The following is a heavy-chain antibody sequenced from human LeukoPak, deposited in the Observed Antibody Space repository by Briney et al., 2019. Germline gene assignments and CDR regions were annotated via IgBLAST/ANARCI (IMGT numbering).Heavy chain of an antibody. CDR1: GFTFSSYA. V-gene: IGHV3-23*01. CDR2: ISGSGGST. J-gene: IGHJ4*02. Sequence: GGSLRLSCAASGFTFSSYAMSWVRQAPGKGLEWVSAISGSGGSTYYADSVKGRFTISRDNSKNTLYLQMNSLRAEDTAVYYCAKVRVVFNWNYAYYFDSWGQGTLVTVSS. D-gene: IGHD1-7*01. CDR3: AKVRVVFNWNYAYYFDS.